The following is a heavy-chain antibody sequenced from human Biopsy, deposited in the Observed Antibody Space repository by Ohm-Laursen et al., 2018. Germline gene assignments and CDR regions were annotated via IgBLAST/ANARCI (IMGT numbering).Heavy chain of an antibody. D-gene: IGHD3-9*01. Sequence: ASVKVSCKASGYTFAGYYLHWVRQAPGHGLEWMGWINPNSGNANYAQSFQGRLTVTRDTSISTAYMELTSLTFNDTAIYYCARVPAYPSIDGYYGLDLWGQGTTVIVSS. CDR1: GYTFAGYY. CDR3: ARVPAYPSIDGYYGLDL. CDR2: INPNSGNA. V-gene: IGHV1-2*02. J-gene: IGHJ6*02.